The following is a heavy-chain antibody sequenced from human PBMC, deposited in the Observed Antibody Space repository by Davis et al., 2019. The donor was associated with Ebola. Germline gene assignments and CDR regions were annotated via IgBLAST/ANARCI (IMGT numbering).Heavy chain of an antibody. CDR1: GFTFSTYV. CDR3: AIDLEGDPSFWVD. V-gene: IGHV3-23*01. D-gene: IGHD3-16*01. Sequence: GESLKISCAASGFTFSTYVMTWVRQVPGRGLEWVSSISSSGNSYYTNSVKGRFTISRDDSENTLYLQMNSLRAEDTGLYYCAIDLEGDPSFWVDWGQGTLVTVSS. J-gene: IGHJ4*02. CDR2: ISSSGNS.